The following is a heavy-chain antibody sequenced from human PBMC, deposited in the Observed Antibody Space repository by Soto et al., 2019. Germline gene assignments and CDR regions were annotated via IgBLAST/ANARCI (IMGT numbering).Heavy chain of an antibody. CDR2: IYYSGST. CDR1: GGSISSYY. D-gene: IGHD3-22*01. J-gene: IGHJ4*02. Sequence: PSESLSLTCTVSGGSISSYYWSWIRQPPGKGLEWIGYIYYSGSTNYNPSLKSRVTISVDTSKNQFSLKLSSVTAADTAVYYCARVGIVVVIDYWGQGTLVTVSS. V-gene: IGHV4-59*12. CDR3: ARVGIVVVIDY.